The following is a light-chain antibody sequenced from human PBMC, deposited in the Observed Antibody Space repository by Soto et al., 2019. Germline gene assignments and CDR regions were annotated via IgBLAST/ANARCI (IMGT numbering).Light chain of an antibody. CDR3: SSYSSSSTLV. J-gene: IGLJ2*01. CDR1: SSDVGGYNY. Sequence: QSALTQPASVSGSPGQSITISCTGTSSDVGGYNYVSWYQQHPGKAPKLMIYDVSNRPSGVSNRFSGSKSGNTASLTISWIQDEAEADYYCSSYSSSSTLVFGGGTKLTVL. V-gene: IGLV2-14*01. CDR2: DVS.